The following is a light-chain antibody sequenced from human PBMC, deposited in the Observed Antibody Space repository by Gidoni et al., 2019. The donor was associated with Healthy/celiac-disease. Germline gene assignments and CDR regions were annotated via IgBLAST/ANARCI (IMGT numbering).Light chain of an antibody. CDR1: SCNIGNNY. J-gene: IGLJ2*01. CDR3: GTWDSSLSAGV. Sequence: QKVTIACSGSSCNIGNNYVSWYQQLPGTAPKLLIYENNKRPSGIPDRFSGSKSGTSATLGSTGLQTGDEADYYCGTWDSSLSAGVFGGGTKLTVL. CDR2: ENN. V-gene: IGLV1-51*02.